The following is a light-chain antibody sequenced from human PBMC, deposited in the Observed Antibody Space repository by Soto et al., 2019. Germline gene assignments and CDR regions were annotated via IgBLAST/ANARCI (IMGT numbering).Light chain of an antibody. CDR3: RSYTSSSTPSV. CDR2: DVS. V-gene: IGLV2-14*01. CDR1: SSDVGGYNY. J-gene: IGLJ2*01. Sequence: QSVLTQPASVSGSPGQSITISCTGTSSDVGGYNYVSWYQQHPGKAPKLMIYDVSNRPSGVSNRFSGSKSGNTASLTISGLQAEDEADYYCRSYTSSSTPSVFGGGTKVTVL.